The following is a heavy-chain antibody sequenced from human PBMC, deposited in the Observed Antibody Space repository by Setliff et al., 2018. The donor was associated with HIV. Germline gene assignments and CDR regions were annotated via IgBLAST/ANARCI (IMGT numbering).Heavy chain of an antibody. CDR2: MSGSGGAFST. CDR3: AKEFTMIGVLGT. CDR1: GFTFSTYG. D-gene: IGHD3-22*01. J-gene: IGHJ3*01. V-gene: IGHV3-23*01. Sequence: PGESLKISCVGSGFTFSTYGMTWVRQAPGKGLEWVSFMSGSGGAFSTYYADSVKGRFTISRDNSRNTIYLQMNSLRAEDTAVYYCAKEFTMIGVLGTWGPGTRVTVSS.